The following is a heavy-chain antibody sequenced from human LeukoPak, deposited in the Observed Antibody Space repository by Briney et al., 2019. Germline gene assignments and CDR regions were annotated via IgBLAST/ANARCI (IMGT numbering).Heavy chain of an antibody. CDR1: GFTVSSNY. V-gene: IGHV3-53*04. CDR3: ARVSGWRSFLY. D-gene: IGHD6-19*01. CDR2: IYSGGST. J-gene: IGHJ4*02. Sequence: GGSLRLSCAAPGFTVSSNYMSWVRQAPGKGLEWVSVIYSGGSTYYADSVKGRFTISRHNSKNTLYLQMNSLRAEDTAVYYCARVSGWRSFLYWGQGTLVTVSS.